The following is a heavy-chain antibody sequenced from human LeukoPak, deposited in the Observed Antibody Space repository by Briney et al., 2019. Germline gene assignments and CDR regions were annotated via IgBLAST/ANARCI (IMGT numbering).Heavy chain of an antibody. CDR3: AMGGAFDI. V-gene: IGHV3-30*04. J-gene: IGHJ3*02. Sequence: PGGSLRLSCAASGFTFSSYAMHWIRQAPGKGLEWVAVISYDGSNKYYADSVKGRFTISRDNSKNTLYLQMNSLRAEDTAVYYCAMGGAFDIWGQGTMVTVSS. CDR2: ISYDGSNK. D-gene: IGHD3-16*01. CDR1: GFTFSSYA.